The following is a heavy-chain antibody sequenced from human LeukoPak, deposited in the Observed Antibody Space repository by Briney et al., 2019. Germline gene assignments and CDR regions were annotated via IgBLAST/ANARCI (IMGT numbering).Heavy chain of an antibody. D-gene: IGHD3-22*01. J-gene: IGHJ4*02. V-gene: IGHV3-7*01. CDR1: GFTFSSYW. CDR2: IKQDGSEK. Sequence: GGSLRLSCAASGFTFSSYWMSWVRQAPGKGLEWVANIKQDGSEKYYVDSVKGRFTISRDNAKNSLYLQMNSLRAEGTAVYYCARPYYDSSGSHFDYWGQGTLVTVSS. CDR3: ARPYYDSSGSHFDY.